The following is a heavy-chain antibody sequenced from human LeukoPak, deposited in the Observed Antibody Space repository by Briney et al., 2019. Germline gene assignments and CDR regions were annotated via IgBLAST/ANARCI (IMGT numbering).Heavy chain of an antibody. D-gene: IGHD2-15*01. V-gene: IGHV3-30*18. CDR1: GFTFSSYG. CDR2: ISYDGSNK. Sequence: GRSLRLSCAASGFTFSSYGMHWVRQAPGKGLEWVAVISYDGSNKYYADSVKGRFTISRDNSKNTLYLQMNSLRAEDTAVYYCANEYPGGPWMFDPWGQGTLVTVSS. J-gene: IGHJ5*02. CDR3: ANEYPGGPWMFDP.